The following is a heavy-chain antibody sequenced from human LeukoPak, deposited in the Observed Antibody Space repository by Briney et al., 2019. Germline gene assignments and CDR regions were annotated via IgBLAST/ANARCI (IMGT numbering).Heavy chain of an antibody. J-gene: IGHJ5*02. CDR2: ISSSSGYI. CDR3: ARADVLRFLEWTLNWFDP. V-gene: IGHV3-21*01. Sequence: PGGSLRLSCAASGFTFSSYSMNWVRQAPGKGREWVSSISSSSGYIYYADSVKGRFTISRDNAKNSLYLQMNSLRAEDTAVYYCARADVLRFLEWTLNWFDPWGQGTLVTVSS. CDR1: GFTFSSYS. D-gene: IGHD3-3*01.